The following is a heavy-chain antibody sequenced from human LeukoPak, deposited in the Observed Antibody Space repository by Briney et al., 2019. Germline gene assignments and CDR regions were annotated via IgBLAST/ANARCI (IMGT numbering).Heavy chain of an antibody. CDR3: ARQSYEYRRSSARPDDAFDI. V-gene: IGHV1-18*01. J-gene: IGHJ3*02. D-gene: IGHD6-6*01. CDR2: ISAYNGNT. Sequence: GASVKVSCKASGGTFSSYGISWVRQAPGQGLEWMGWISAYNGNTNYAQRLQGRVTMTTDTSTSTAYMEVRSLRSDDTAVYYCARQSYEYRRSSARPDDAFDIWGQGTMVTVSS. CDR1: GGTFSSYG.